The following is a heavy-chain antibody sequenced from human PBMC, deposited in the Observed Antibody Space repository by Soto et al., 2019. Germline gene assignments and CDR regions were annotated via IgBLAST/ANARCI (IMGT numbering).Heavy chain of an antibody. CDR2: IYYSGST. CDR3: ARSPGASGNYGMDV. J-gene: IGHJ6*02. V-gene: IGHV4-59*01. CDR1: GGSISSYY. D-gene: IGHD3-10*01. Sequence: SETLSLTCTVSGGSISSYYWSWIRQPPGKGLEWIGYIYYSGSTNSNPSLKSRVTISVDTSKNQFSLKLSSVTAADTAVYYCARSPGASGNYGMDVWGQGTTVTVSS.